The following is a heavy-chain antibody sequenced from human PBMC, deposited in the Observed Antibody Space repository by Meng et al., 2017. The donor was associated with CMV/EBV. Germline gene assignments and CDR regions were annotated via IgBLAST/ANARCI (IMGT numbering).Heavy chain of an antibody. CDR2: IKQDGSEK. V-gene: IGHV3-7*01. D-gene: IGHD3-22*01. CDR3: ARERGRMIVVARGFDAFDI. J-gene: IGHJ3*02. CDR1: GFTFSSYA. Sequence: GESLKISCAASGFTFSSYAMHWVRQAPGKGLEWVANIKQDGSEKYYVDFVKGRFTISRDNAKNSLYLQMNSLRAEDTAVYYCARERGRMIVVARGFDAFDIWGQGTMVTVSS.